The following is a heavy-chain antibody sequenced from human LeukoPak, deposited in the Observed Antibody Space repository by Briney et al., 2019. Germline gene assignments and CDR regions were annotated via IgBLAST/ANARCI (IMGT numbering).Heavy chain of an antibody. CDR3: ARLTIAAVRYDYIDV. CDR2: IYTSGST. Sequence: TLTLPCTVSGGSISSGSCAWSSIRQPTGNRLEWIGRIYTSGSTNYNPSIKSRVTISVDTSKPQFSLKVSSRTGTPTSMNDRARLTIAAVRYDYIDVWGKGTTVTVSS. CDR1: GGSISSGSCA. D-gene: IGHD6-13*01. J-gene: IGHJ6*03. V-gene: IGHV4-61*02.